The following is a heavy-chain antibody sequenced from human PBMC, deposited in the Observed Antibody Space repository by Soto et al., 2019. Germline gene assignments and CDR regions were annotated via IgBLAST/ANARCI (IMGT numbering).Heavy chain of an antibody. CDR1: GYTLTELS. D-gene: IGHD6-19*01. J-gene: IGHJ6*02. Sequence: GASVKVSCKVSGYTLTELSMHWVRQAPGEGLEWMGGFDPEDGETIYAQKFQGRVTMTEDTSTDTAYMELSSLRSEDTAVYYCATDLAAVAGLKATPNHYYGMDVWGQGTTVTVSS. CDR3: ATDLAAVAGLKATPNHYYGMDV. V-gene: IGHV1-24*01. CDR2: FDPEDGET.